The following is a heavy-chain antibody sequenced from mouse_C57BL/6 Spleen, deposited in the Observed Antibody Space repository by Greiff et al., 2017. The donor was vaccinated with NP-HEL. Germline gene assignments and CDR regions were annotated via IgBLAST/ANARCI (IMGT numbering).Heavy chain of an antibody. D-gene: IGHD1-1*01. J-gene: IGHJ4*01. V-gene: IGHV1-80*01. CDR1: GYAFSSYW. CDR3: ARGVITTVVAPAMDY. Sequence: QVQLQQSGAELVKPGASVKISCKASGYAFSSYWMNWVKQRPGKGLEWIGQIYPGDGDTTYNGKFKGKATLTADKSSSTAYMQLSSLTSEDSAVYFCARGVITTVVAPAMDYWGQGTSVTVSS. CDR2: IYPGDGDT.